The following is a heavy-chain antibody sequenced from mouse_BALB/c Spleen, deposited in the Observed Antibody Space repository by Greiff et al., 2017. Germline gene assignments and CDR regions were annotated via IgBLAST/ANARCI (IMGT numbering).Heavy chain of an antibody. V-gene: IGHV7-3*02. Sequence: EVNLVESGGGLVQPGGSLRLSCATSGFTFTDYYMSWVRQPPGKALEWLGFIRNKANGYTTEYSASVKGRFTISRDNSQSILYLQMNTLRAEDSATYYCATYGYDVGFAYWGQGTLVTVSA. D-gene: IGHD2-2*01. CDR2: IRNKANGYTT. CDR3: ATYGYDVGFAY. CDR1: GFTFTDYY. J-gene: IGHJ3*01.